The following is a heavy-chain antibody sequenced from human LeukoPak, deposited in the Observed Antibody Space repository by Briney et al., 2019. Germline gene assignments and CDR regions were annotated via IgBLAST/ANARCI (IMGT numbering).Heavy chain of an antibody. J-gene: IGHJ4*02. V-gene: IGHV4-59*01. CDR2: IYYSGST. CDR1: GGSIGSYY. D-gene: IGHD6-19*01. Sequence: PSETLSLTCTVSGGSIGSYYWSWIRQPPGKGLEWIGYIYYSGSTNYNPSLKSRVTISVDTSKNQFSLKLSSVTAADTAVYYCARGLGVAAVANWGQGTLVTVSS. CDR3: ARGLGVAAVAN.